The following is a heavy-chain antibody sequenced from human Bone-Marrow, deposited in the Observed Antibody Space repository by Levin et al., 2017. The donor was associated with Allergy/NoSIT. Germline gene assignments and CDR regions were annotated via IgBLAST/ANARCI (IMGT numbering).Heavy chain of an antibody. CDR1: GFTFRHYT. Sequence: GGSLRLSCAASGFTFRHYTMNWVRQAPGKGLEWVSCITSSGDGTYYADSVKGRFTISRDNAKNSLYLQLNRLRDEDTAMYYCARDTARRYDDSSGYSGHHWRQGTLVTVSS. V-gene: IGHV3-48*02. CDR2: ITSSGDGT. CDR3: ARDTARRYDDSSGYSGHH. J-gene: IGHJ5*02. D-gene: IGHD3-22*01.